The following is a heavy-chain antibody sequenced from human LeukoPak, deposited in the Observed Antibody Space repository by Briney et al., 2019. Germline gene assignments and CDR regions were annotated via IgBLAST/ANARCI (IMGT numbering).Heavy chain of an antibody. J-gene: IGHJ4*02. Sequence: ESGPALVKPTQTLTLTCTFSGFLLSTSGMSVNWIRQPPGKALEWLSRKDWDDDKYYSTSLKTRLTISKDTSKNQVVLTLTNMDPVDTATYYCARIRYYYDSSGYSSTYYFDYWGQGTLVTVSS. CDR1: GFLLSTSGMS. CDR2: KDWDDDK. CDR3: ARIRYYYDSSGYSSTYYFDY. V-gene: IGHV2-70*11. D-gene: IGHD3-22*01.